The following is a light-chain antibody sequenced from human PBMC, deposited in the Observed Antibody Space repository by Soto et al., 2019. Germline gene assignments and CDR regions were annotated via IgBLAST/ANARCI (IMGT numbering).Light chain of an antibody. V-gene: IGLV2-14*01. CDR1: SSDVGGYNH. J-gene: IGLJ1*01. CDR3: NSYTSKSTGV. Sequence: QSALTQPASVSGSPGQSITISCTGTSSDVGGYNHVSWYQQHPGKAPKLIIYELINRPSGVSNRFSGSKSGNTASLTISGLQAEDEADYYCNSYTSKSTGVFGTGTKVTVL. CDR2: ELI.